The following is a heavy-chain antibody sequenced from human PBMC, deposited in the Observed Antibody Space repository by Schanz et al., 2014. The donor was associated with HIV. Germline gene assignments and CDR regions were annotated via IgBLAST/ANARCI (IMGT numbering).Heavy chain of an antibody. CDR1: GYTFTRYD. CDR2: INPNSGAT. J-gene: IGHJ5*02. V-gene: IGHV1-2*02. Sequence: QVQLVQSGAEVKKPGASVKVSCKASGYTFTRYDINWVRQAPGQGLEWMGWINPNSGATQYAQKFQDRVTMAREKSISTVYMGLTSLTPDDTAVYFCARGASVAARGWFDPWGQGTLIIVSS. D-gene: IGHD3-10*01. CDR3: ARGASVAARGWFDP.